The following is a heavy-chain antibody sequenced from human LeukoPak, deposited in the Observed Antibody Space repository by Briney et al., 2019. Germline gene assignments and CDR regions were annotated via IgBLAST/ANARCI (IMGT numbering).Heavy chain of an antibody. CDR2: IRYDGSNK. CDR3: ARDRGSSGGFPL. Sequence: GGSLRLSCAASGFTFSSYGMHWVRQAPGKGLEWVAFIRYDGSNKYYADSVKGRFTISRDNAKNSLYLQMNSLRAEDTAVYYCARDRGSSGGFPLWGQGTLVTVSS. CDR1: GFTFSSYG. D-gene: IGHD1-26*01. J-gene: IGHJ3*01. V-gene: IGHV3-30*02.